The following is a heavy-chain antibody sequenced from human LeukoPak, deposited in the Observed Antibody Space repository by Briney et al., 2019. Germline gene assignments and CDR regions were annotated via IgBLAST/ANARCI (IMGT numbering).Heavy chain of an antibody. Sequence: PGGSLRLSCAASGFTFSNYEMNWVRQAPGKGLEWISHISNFGDIIHYADSVEGRFTISRDNAKNSLYLQMDSLRAEDTAVYYCAKQGRDWLRDYYYYMDVWGKGTTVTISS. CDR2: ISNFGDII. CDR1: GFTFSNYE. V-gene: IGHV3-48*03. J-gene: IGHJ6*03. CDR3: AKQGRDWLRDYYYYMDV. D-gene: IGHD3-9*01.